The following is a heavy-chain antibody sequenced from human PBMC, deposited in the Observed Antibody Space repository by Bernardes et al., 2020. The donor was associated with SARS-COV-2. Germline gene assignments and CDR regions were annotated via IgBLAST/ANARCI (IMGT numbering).Heavy chain of an antibody. V-gene: IGHV3-30-3*01. J-gene: IGHJ4*02. CDR1: GFTFRSSA. CDR2: LSYDGRNQ. CDR3: AGTLVVVTAPHY. D-gene: IGHD2-21*02. Sequence: GGSLLISCAASGFTFRSSAMHWVRQAPGPGLAWVAVLSYDGRNQYYADSVKGRFTISRDNSKNTLYLQMNSLRAEDTAVYYCAGTLVVVTAPHYWGQGTLVTVS.